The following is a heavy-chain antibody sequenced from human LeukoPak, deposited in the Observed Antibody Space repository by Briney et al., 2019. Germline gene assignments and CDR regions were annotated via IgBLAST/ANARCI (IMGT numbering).Heavy chain of an antibody. J-gene: IGHJ4*02. CDR2: IDWDDDK. CDR3: ARTRELIAAAGTGFDY. V-gene: IGHV2-70*11. CDR1: GFSLSTSGMC. D-gene: IGHD6-13*01. Sequence: SGPTLVKPTQTLTLTCTFSGFSLSTSGMCVSWIRQPPGKALEWLARIDWDDDKYYSTSLKTRLTISKDTSKNQVVLTMTNMDPVDTVTYYCARTRELIAAAGTGFDYWGQGTLVTVSS.